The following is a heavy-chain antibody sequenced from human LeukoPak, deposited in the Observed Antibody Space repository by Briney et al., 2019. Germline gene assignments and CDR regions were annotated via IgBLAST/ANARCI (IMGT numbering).Heavy chain of an antibody. D-gene: IGHD3-10*01. CDR2: ISDDGRKT. V-gene: IGHV3-30*04. CDR3: ARRGSGSYFDVVFDY. CDR1: EFSFSYFA. Sequence: GRSLRLSCDAAEFSFSYFAMHWVRQAPGKGLEWLAVISDDGRKTHYVDSVKGRFTISRDNSKNTLYLQMDSLRAEDTAVYYCARRGSGSYFDVVFDYWGQGTLVTVSS. J-gene: IGHJ4*02.